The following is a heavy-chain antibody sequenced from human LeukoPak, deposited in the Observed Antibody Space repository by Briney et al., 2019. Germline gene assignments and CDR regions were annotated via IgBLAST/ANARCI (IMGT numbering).Heavy chain of an antibody. V-gene: IGHV3-7*01. CDR3: ARDQNYYYYMDV. CDR2: IKEDGNEK. J-gene: IGHJ6*03. Sequence: GGSLRLSCAASGFTFSSYWMNWVRQAPGKGLEWVANIKEDGNEKYYVDSVKGRFTISRDNAKNSLYLQMNSLRAEDTAVYYCARDQNYYYYMDVWGKGTTVTVSS. CDR1: GFTFSSYW.